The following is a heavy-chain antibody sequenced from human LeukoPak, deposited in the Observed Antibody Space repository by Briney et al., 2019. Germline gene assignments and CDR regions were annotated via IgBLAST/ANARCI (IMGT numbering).Heavy chain of an antibody. CDR2: LSYDGSTK. D-gene: IGHD3-10*01. V-gene: IGHV3-30*04. J-gene: IGHJ4*02. CDR3: ARESSVRGVISD. Sequence: PGGSLRLSCAASGFRFSTYAMHWVRQAPGKGLEWVAVLSYDGSTKYYADSVKGRFTISRDNSKNTLYLQMNSLRAEDTAVYFCARESSVRGVISDWGQGALLTVSS. CDR1: GFRFSTYA.